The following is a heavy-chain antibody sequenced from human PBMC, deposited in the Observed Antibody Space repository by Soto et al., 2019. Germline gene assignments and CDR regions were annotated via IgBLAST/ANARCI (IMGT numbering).Heavy chain of an antibody. CDR2: ISTDGSRT. CDR3: ARVKLGSYDWFDP. Sequence: EVQLVESGGGLVQPGGSLRLSCAASGFIFSSYWMHWVCQAPGKGLVWVSRISTDGSRTNYADSVKGRFTISRDNAKNTVHLQMNSLRAEDTAVYYCARVKLGSYDWFDPWGQGTLVTVSS. V-gene: IGHV3-74*01. J-gene: IGHJ5*02. CDR1: GFIFSSYW. D-gene: IGHD3-16*01.